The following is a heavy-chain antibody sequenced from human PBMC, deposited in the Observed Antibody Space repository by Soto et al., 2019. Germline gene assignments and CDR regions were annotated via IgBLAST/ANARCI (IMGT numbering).Heavy chain of an antibody. CDR2: IYYSGST. CDR3: ARAGYSSGWHGAIDY. J-gene: IGHJ4*02. Sequence: QVQLQESGPGLVKPSETLSLTCTVSGGSISSYYWSWIRQPPGKGLEWIGYIYYSGSTNYNPSLKSRVTISVATTKNHSSLKLSSVTAADTAVYYCARAGYSSGWHGAIDYWGQGTLVTVSS. CDR1: GGSISSYY. D-gene: IGHD6-19*01. V-gene: IGHV4-59*01.